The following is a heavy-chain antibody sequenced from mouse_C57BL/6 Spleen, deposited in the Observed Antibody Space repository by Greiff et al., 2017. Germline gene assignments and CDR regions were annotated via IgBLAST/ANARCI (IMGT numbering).Heavy chain of an antibody. J-gene: IGHJ3*01. CDR1: GFTFSSYG. Sequence: EVKLMESGGDLVKPGGSLKLSCAASGFTFSSYGMSWVRQTPDKRLEWVATISSGGSYTYYPDSVKGRFNISRDNAKNTLYLQMSSLKSEDTAMYYCARQMIYYGNPAWFAYWGQGTLVTVSA. CDR3: ARQMIYYGNPAWFAY. V-gene: IGHV5-6*01. CDR2: ISSGGSYT. D-gene: IGHD2-1*01.